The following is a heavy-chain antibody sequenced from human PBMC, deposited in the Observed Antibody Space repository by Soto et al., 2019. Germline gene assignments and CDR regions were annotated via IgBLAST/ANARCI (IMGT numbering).Heavy chain of an antibody. J-gene: IGHJ3*02. CDR1: GGSISSYY. D-gene: IGHD3-22*01. V-gene: IGHV4-59*08. CDR2: IYYSGST. Sequence: SETLSLTCTVSGGSISSYYWSWILQPPWKGLEWIGYIYYSGSTNYNPSLKSRVTISVDTSKNQFSLKLSSVTAADTAVYYCARHSPYYYDSSGYYYDGAFDIWGQGTMVTVSS. CDR3: ARHSPYYYDSSGYYYDGAFDI.